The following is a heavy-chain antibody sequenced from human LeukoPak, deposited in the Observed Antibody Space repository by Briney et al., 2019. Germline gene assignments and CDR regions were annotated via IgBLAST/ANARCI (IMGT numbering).Heavy chain of an antibody. CDR1: GFTFSSYW. V-gene: IGHV3-7*04. J-gene: IGHJ4*02. CDR3: ARSITRSDC. D-gene: IGHD6-6*01. CDR2: IKQDGGEK. Sequence: GGSLRLSCAASGFTFSSYWMTWVRQAPGKGLEWVANIKQDGGEKYYVDSVRGRFTISRDNAKDSLYLQMNSLRAEDTAVYYCARSITRSDCWGQGTLVTVSS.